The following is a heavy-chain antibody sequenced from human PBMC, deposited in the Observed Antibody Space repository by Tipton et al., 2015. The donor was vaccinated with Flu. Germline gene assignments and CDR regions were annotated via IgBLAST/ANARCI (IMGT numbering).Heavy chain of an antibody. J-gene: IGHJ4*02. D-gene: IGHD1-26*01. Sequence: SLRLSCTASGFTFGDYAMSWVRQAPGKGLEWVGFIRSKAYGGTTEYAASVKGRFTISRDDSKSIAYLQMNSLKTEDTAVYYCTRVGATDCFDYWGQGTLVPVSS. CDR2: IRSKAYGGTT. CDR1: GFTFGDYA. V-gene: IGHV3-49*04. CDR3: TRVGATDCFDY.